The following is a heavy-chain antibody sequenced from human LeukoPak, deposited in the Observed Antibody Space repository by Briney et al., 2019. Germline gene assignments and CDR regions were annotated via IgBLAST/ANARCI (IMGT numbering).Heavy chain of an antibody. CDR2: INSDGSST. Sequence: TGGSLRLSCAASGLTFSSYWMHWVRQAPGKGLVWVSRINSDGSSTGYADSVKGRFTISRDNAKNTLYLQMNSLRAEDTAVYYCARDGPAATTLNIFDYWGQGTLVTVSS. CDR1: GLTFSSYW. J-gene: IGHJ4*02. D-gene: IGHD6-13*01. CDR3: ARDGPAATTLNIFDY. V-gene: IGHV3-74*01.